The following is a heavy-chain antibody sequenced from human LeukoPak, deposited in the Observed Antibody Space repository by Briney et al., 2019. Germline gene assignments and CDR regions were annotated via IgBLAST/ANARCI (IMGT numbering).Heavy chain of an antibody. Sequence: AGSLRLSCAASGFTFNRYSMNWVRQAPGKGLEWVAYISSSGTGIYYADSVKGRFAISRDNAKNSVYLQMNSLRGEDTAVYHCAASYSETQLYYFDYWGQGNLVTVSS. V-gene: IGHV3-48*01. J-gene: IGHJ4*02. CDR3: AASYSETQLYYFDY. CDR2: ISSSGTGI. D-gene: IGHD1-26*01. CDR1: GFTFNRYS.